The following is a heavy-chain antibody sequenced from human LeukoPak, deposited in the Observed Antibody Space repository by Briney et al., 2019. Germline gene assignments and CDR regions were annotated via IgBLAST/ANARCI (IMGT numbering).Heavy chain of an antibody. J-gene: IGHJ5*02. CDR1: GFTFSSYE. Sequence: GSLRLSCAASGFTFSSYEMNWVRQPPGKGLEWIGEINHSGSTNYNPSLKSRVTISVDTSKNQFSLKLSSVTAADTAVYYCARVSPIAAAGKRRYNWFDPWGQGTLVTVSS. CDR2: INHSGST. V-gene: IGHV4-34*01. CDR3: ARVSPIAAAGKRRYNWFDP. D-gene: IGHD6-13*01.